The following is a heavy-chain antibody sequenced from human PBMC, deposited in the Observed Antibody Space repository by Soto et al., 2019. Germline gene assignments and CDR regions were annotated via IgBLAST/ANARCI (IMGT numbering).Heavy chain of an antibody. CDR3: ARVGRGGFDY. CDR2: INGDGSST. J-gene: IGHJ4*02. D-gene: IGHD3-16*01. Sequence: EVQLVQSGGGLVQPGGSLRLSCAASGFSFTTYWMHWVRQAPGKGLVWVSRINGDGSSTNYADSVKGRFTISRDNAKNALYLHMNSLRAEDTAVYFCARVGRGGFDYWGQGLLVTVSS. CDR1: GFSFTTYW. V-gene: IGHV3-74*01.